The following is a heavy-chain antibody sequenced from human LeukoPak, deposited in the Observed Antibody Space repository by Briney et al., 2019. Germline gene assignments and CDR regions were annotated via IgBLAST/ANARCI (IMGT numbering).Heavy chain of an antibody. D-gene: IGHD6-19*01. CDR1: GYTFIGYY. Sequence: ASVKVSCKASGYTFIGYYMHWVRQAPGQGLEWMGWINPNSGGTNYAQKFQGRVTMTMDTSISTAYMELSRLCSDDTAVYYCARDLSSCWSPFDYWGQGTLVTVSS. CDR2: INPNSGGT. J-gene: IGHJ4*02. V-gene: IGHV1-2*02. CDR3: ARDLSSCWSPFDY.